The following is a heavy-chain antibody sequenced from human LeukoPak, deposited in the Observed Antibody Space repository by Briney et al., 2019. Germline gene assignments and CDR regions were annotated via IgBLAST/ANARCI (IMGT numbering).Heavy chain of an antibody. J-gene: IGHJ6*02. CDR1: GSIFTDYW. Sequence: GASLQISCKGSGSIFTDYWIGWVRQLPGKGLEWMGIIYPGDSDTRYSPSFQGQVTISADKSINTAHLQWSSLKASDTAMYYCARGAAGTTPDYYYFGLDVWGQGTTVRVPS. D-gene: IGHD1-7*01. CDR2: IYPGDSDT. CDR3: ARGAAGTTPDYYYFGLDV. V-gene: IGHV5-51*01.